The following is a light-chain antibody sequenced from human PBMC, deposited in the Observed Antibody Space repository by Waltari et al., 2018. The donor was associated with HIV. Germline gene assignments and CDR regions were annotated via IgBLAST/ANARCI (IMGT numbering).Light chain of an antibody. CDR2: HDD. CDR1: SANLGSHA. CDR3: ATWDDGLNALL. J-gene: IGLJ2*01. Sequence: QSVLTQSPSVSEAPGQRVTISCSGSSANLGSHAVTWFRKSPGKPPKLLVYHDDLILSGVSDRLSASKSGTSASLAINDLQSEDESLYYCATWDDGLNALLFGGGTKVTVL. V-gene: IGLV1-36*01.